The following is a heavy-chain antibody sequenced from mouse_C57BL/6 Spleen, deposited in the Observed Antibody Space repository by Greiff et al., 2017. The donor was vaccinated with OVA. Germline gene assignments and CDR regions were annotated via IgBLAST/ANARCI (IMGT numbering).Heavy chain of an antibody. Sequence: VQLQQSGPELVKPGASVKISCKASGYAFSSSWMNWVKQRPGKGLEWIGRIYPGDGDTNYNGKFKGKATLTADKSSSTAYMQLSSLTSEDSAVYFCARETAQAYDGGQGTSVTVSS. CDR3: ARETAQAYD. CDR2: IYPGDGDT. CDR1: GYAFSSSW. V-gene: IGHV1-82*01. J-gene: IGHJ4*01. D-gene: IGHD3-2*02.